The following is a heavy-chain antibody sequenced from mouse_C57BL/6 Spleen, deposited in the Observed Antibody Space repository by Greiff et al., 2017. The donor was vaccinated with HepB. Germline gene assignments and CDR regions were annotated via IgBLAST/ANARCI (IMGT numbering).Heavy chain of an antibody. CDR1: GYTFTSYW. V-gene: IGHV1-50*01. CDR2: IDPSDSYT. Sequence: VQLQQPGAELVKPGASVKLSCKASGYTFTSYWMQWVKQRPGQGLEWIGEIDPSDSYTNYNQKFKGKATLTVDTSSSTAYMQLSSLTSEDSAVYYCARGAEDYWGQGTTLTVSS. CDR3: ARGAEDY. J-gene: IGHJ2*01.